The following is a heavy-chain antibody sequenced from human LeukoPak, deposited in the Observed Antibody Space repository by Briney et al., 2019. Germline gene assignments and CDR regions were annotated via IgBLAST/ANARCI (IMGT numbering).Heavy chain of an antibody. D-gene: IGHD3-22*01. J-gene: IGHJ1*01. CDR1: GYTFTGYY. CDR2: INPNSGGT. V-gene: IGHV1-2*02. Sequence: ASVKVSCKASGYTFTGYYMHWVRQAPGQGLEWMGWINPNSGGTNYAQKFQGRVTMTRDTSISTAYMELSRLRSDDTAVYYCARDRDSSGYYYAGYFQHWGQGTLVTVSS. CDR3: ARDRDSSGYYYAGYFQH.